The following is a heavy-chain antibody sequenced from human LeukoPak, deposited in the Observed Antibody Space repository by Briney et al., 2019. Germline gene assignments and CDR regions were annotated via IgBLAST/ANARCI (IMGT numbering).Heavy chain of an antibody. J-gene: IGHJ6*02. V-gene: IGHV4-61*08. Sequence: SETLSLTCTVSGGSISSGGYYWSWIRQHPGKGLERIGYIYYSGSTNYNPSLKSRVTISVDTSKNQFSLKLSSVTAADTAVYYCARHPYYYYGMDVWGQGTTVTVSS. CDR2: IYYSGST. CDR3: ARHPYYYYGMDV. CDR1: GGSISSGGYY.